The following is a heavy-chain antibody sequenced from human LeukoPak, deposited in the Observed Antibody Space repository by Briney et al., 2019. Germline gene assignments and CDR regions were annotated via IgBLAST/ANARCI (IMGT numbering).Heavy chain of an antibody. CDR2: IIPIFGTA. Sequence: SVKVSCKASGGTFSSYAISWVRQAPGQGLEWMGGIIPIFGTANYAQKFQGRVTITADESTSTAYMELSSLRSEDTAVYYCARGPSSTVTAGYFDYWGQGTLVTVSS. V-gene: IGHV1-69*13. J-gene: IGHJ4*02. D-gene: IGHD2-21*02. CDR1: GGTFSSYA. CDR3: ARGPSSTVTAGYFDY.